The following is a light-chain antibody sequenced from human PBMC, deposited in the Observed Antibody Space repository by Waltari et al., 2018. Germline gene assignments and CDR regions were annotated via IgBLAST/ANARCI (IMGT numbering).Light chain of an antibody. CDR3: SSFTSSSSFV. V-gene: IGLV2-14*03. J-gene: IGLJ1*01. Sequence: QSALTQPAPVSRSPVQPLNITFTVPSRDVRGYQYVSWHQQHPGDVPRLLIYDVVKRPSGVSSRFSGSKSDNTARLTISGLQAADEAHYYCSSFTSSSSFVFGSGTKVTV. CDR1: SRDVRGYQY. CDR2: DVV.